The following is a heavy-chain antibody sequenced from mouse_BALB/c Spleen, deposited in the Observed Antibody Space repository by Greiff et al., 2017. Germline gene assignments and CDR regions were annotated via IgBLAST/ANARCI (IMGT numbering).Heavy chain of an antibody. CDR3: ARIYYGYDGDFDY. CDR1: GFNIKDTY. V-gene: IGHV14-3*02. J-gene: IGHJ2*01. CDR2: IDPANGNT. D-gene: IGHD2-2*01. Sequence: EVQLQESGAELVKPGASVKLSCTASGFNIKDTYMHWVKQRPEQGLELIGRIDPANGNTKYDPKFQGKATITADTSSNTAYLQLSSLTSEDTAVYYCARIYYGYDGDFDYWGQGTTLTVSS.